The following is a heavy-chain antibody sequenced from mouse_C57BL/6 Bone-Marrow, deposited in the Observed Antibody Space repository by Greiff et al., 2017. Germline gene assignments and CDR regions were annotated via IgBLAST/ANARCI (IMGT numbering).Heavy chain of an antibody. Sequence: QVHVKQSGPELVKPGASVKISCKASGYAFSSSWMNWVKQRPGKGLEWIGRLYPGGGDTHYNGRFKGKATLTADKSSSTAYMQISSLTSEDSAVYVCASGGYDARFAYWGQGTLVTVSA. V-gene: IGHV1-82*01. CDR1: GYAFSSSW. D-gene: IGHD2-2*01. CDR2: LYPGGGDT. J-gene: IGHJ3*01. CDR3: ASGGYDARFAY.